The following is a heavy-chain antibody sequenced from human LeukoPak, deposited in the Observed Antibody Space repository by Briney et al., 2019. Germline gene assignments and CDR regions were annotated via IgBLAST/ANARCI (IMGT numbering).Heavy chain of an antibody. CDR1: GGSISGYY. V-gene: IGHV4-59*01. Sequence: SETLSLTCTVSGGSISGYYWSWIRQPPGKGLEWIGYIYYSGSTNYNPSLKSRVTISVDTSKNQFSLKLSSVTAADTAVYYCARETFGYCSGGSCSDWGQGTLVTVSS. CDR2: IYYSGST. D-gene: IGHD2-15*01. J-gene: IGHJ1*01. CDR3: ARETFGYCSGGSCSD.